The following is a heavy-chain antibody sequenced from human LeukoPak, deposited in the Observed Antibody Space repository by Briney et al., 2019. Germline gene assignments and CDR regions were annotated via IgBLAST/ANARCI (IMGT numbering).Heavy chain of an antibody. CDR3: ARDVAYSAFDY. V-gene: IGHV3-7*01. D-gene: IGHD2-21*01. CDR1: GITFSNSW. J-gene: IGHJ4*02. Sequence: GGSLRLSCTTSGITFSNSWMSWVRQAPGKGLEWVATIRPDGSEGYYAGSVRGRFTISRDNSKNSFYLQMSSLRAEDTGVFYCARDVAYSAFDYWGQGTLVTVSS. CDR2: IRPDGSEG.